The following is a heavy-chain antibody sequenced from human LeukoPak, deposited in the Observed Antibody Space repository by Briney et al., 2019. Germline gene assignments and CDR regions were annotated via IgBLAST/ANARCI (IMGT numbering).Heavy chain of an antibody. CDR1: GFTFSSCG. D-gene: IGHD2-2*01. V-gene: IGHV3-33*01. CDR2: IWYDGSNK. Sequence: GGSLRLSCAASGFTFSSCGMHWVRQAPGKGLEWVAVIWYDGSNKYYADSVKGRFTISRDNSKNTLYLQMNSLRAEDTAVYYCARGYCSSTSCYHHFDYWGQGTLVTVSS. J-gene: IGHJ4*02. CDR3: ARGYCSSTSCYHHFDY.